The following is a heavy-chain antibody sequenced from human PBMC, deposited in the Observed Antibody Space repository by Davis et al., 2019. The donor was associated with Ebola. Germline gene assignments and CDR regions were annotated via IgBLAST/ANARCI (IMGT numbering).Heavy chain of an antibody. CDR3: ASYSSSWPGNWFDP. J-gene: IGHJ5*02. CDR2: ISAYNGNT. V-gene: IGHV1-18*01. CDR1: GYTFTSYG. Sequence: AASVKVSCKASGYTFTSYGISWVRQAPGQGLEWMGWISAYNGNTNYAQKLQGRVTMTTDTSTSTAYMELRSLRSDDTAVYYCASYSSSWPGNWFDPWGQGTLVTVSS. D-gene: IGHD6-13*01.